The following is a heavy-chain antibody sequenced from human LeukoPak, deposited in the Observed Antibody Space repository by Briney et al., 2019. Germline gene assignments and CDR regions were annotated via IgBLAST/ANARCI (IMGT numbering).Heavy chain of an antibody. CDR1: GDSITSYY. CDR3: ARVGGSTWYFGH. CDR2: IYYSGST. Sequence: PSETLSLTCTVSGDSITSYYWSWIRQPPGKGLEWIGYIYYSGSTNYNPSLKSRVTMSVDTSKNQFSLKLSSVTAADAAVYYCARVGGSTWYFGHWGQGTLVTVSS. V-gene: IGHV4-59*01. D-gene: IGHD6-13*01. J-gene: IGHJ4*02.